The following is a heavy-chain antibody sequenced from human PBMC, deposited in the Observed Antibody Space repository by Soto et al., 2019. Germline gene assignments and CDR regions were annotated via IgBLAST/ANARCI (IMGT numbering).Heavy chain of an antibody. Sequence: ASVKVSCKASGYTFTNFGISWVRQAPGQGLEWMGWISAYNGNTNYAQKLQGRVTMTTDTSTSTAYMELRSLRSDDTAVYYCARGSNDYGDYDWFDPWGQGTLVTVSS. V-gene: IGHV1-18*01. CDR3: ARGSNDYGDYDWFDP. J-gene: IGHJ5*02. CDR1: GYTFTNFG. CDR2: ISAYNGNT. D-gene: IGHD4-17*01.